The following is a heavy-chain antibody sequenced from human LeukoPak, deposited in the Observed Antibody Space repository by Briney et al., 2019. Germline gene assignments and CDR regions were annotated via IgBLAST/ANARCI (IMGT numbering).Heavy chain of an antibody. J-gene: IGHJ4*02. D-gene: IGHD5-12*01. Sequence: SVKVSCKASGGTFSSYAISWVRQAPGQGLEWMGRIIPILGIANYAQKFQGRVTITADKSTSTAYMELSSLRSEDTAVYYCARVYSGYDGPFDYWGQGTLVTVSS. CDR3: ARVYSGYDGPFDY. CDR2: IIPILGIA. CDR1: GGTFSSYA. V-gene: IGHV1-69*04.